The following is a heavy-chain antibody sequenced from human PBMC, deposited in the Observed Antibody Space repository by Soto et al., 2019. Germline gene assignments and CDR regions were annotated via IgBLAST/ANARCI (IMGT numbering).Heavy chain of an antibody. CDR1: GGSISTYY. J-gene: IGHJ6*02. V-gene: IGHV4-59*01. CDR2: FYDGGST. Sequence: LSLTCTVSGGSISTYYWSWIRQPPGKGLEWIGYFYDGGSTNYSPSLKSRVTISVDTSKNQFSLKLTSVTAADTAVYYCTRDSIKPQYGMDVWGQGTTVTVSS. CDR3: TRDSIKPQYGMDV.